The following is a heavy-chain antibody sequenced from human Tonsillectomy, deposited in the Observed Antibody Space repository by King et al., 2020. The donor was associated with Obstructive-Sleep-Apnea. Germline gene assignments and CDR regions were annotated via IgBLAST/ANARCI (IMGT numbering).Heavy chain of an antibody. J-gene: IGHJ6*02. CDR2: INTNTGNP. V-gene: IGHV7-4-1*02. CDR3: ARDLLDAAYYYGMDV. CDR1: GYTFTSYA. D-gene: IGHD2/OR15-2a*01. Sequence: LVQSGSELKKSGASVKVSCQASGYTFTSYAMNWVRQAPGQGLEWMGGINTNTGNPTYAQGFTGRFVFSLDTSVSTAYLQISSLKAEDTAVYYCARDLLDAAYYYGMDVWGQGTTVTVSS.